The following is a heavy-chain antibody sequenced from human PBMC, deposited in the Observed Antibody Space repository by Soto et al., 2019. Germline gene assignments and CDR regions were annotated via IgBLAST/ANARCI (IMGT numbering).Heavy chain of an antibody. CDR2: ISYDGSNK. CDR1: GFTFSSYA. Sequence: LRLSCAASGFTFSSYAMHWVRQAPGKGLEWVAVISYDGSNKYYADSVKGRFTISRDNSKNTLYLQMNSLRAEDTAVYYCAKGYYVVVPAAIRSTDYYYGMDVWGQGTTVTVSS. J-gene: IGHJ6*02. D-gene: IGHD2-2*02. V-gene: IGHV3-30-3*01. CDR3: AKGYYVVVPAAIRSTDYYYGMDV.